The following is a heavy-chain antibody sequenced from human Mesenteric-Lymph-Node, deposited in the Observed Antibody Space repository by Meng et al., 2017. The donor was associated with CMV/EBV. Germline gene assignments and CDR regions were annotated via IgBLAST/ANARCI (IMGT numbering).Heavy chain of an antibody. D-gene: IGHD3-10*01. CDR3: ARVGSMVREVNFDY. CDR1: GYTSISYS. CDR2: INPDGGST. J-gene: IGHJ4*02. Sequence: KASGYTSISYSIHWVLQAHGQGHEWMGIINPDGGSTSYAKKFQGRVTMTRDTSTSTVYMGLSSLRSEDTAVYYCARVGSMVREVNFDYWGQGTLVTVSS. V-gene: IGHV1-46*01.